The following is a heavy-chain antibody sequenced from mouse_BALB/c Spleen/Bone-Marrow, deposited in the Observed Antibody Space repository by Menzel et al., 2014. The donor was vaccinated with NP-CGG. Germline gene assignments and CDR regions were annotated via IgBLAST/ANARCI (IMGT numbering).Heavy chain of an antibody. CDR2: IDPANGNA. Sequence: ESGAELVKPGASVKLSCTASGFNIKDTYMHWVKQRPGQGLEWIGRIDPANGNAKYDPKFQGKATITADTSSNTAYLQLSSLTSEDTAVYYCARYRLGTYFDFWGQGTTLTVSS. J-gene: IGHJ2*01. V-gene: IGHV14-3*02. D-gene: IGHD2-14*01. CDR3: ARYRLGTYFDF. CDR1: GFNIKDTY.